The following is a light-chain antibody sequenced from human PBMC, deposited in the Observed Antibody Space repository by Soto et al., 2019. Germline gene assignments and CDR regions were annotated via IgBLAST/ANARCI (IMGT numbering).Light chain of an antibody. Sequence: IQMTQSPNTLSASVGDSVAVTCRASENVNGHLAWYQQKPGKAPKLLIYEASILESGVPSRFSGSGFGTEFTLTINGLLPEDFVTYCCQQYNNWPSFGQGTKV. CDR2: EAS. V-gene: IGKV1-5*03. CDR1: ENVNGH. CDR3: QQYNNWPS. J-gene: IGKJ1*01.